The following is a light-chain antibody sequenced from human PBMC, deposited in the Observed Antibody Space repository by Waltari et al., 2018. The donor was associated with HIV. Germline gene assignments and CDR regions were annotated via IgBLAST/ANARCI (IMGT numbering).Light chain of an antibody. V-gene: IGLV1-44*01. CDR2: SNN. J-gene: IGLJ1*01. CDR3: AAWDDSLKGGA. Sequence: QSVLAQPPSASGTPGQRVTISCSGSTSNIGGNTVSWYQQLPGTAPKLLIYSNNERPSGVPGRLSGSTSGTSASLVISGLQSEDEADYYCAAWDDSLKGGAFGTGTKVTVL. CDR1: TSNIGGNT.